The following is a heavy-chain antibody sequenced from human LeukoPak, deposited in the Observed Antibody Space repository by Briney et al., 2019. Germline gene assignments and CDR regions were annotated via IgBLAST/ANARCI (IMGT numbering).Heavy chain of an antibody. J-gene: IGHJ4*02. CDR3: VRDGVTKRFVY. V-gene: IGHV6-1*01. CDR2: TYSWSKWIY. CDR1: GDSVSSNSAA. D-gene: IGHD4-17*01. Sequence: ASQTLSLNRAISGDSVSSNSAAWNWIRQSPSRGLEWLERTYSWSKWIYDEAVSVKGRISVNPDTSKNQVSVQLNSVSPEDTAVYYCVRDGVTKRFVYWGQGTLVTVSS.